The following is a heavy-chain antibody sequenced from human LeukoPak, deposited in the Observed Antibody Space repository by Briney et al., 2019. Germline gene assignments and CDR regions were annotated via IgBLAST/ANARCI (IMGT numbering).Heavy chain of an antibody. CDR2: ISSSGSTI. Sequence: PGGSLRLSCAASGFTVSSNYMSWIRQAPGKGLEWVSYISSSGSTIYYADSVKGRFTISRDNAKNSLYLQMNSLRAEDTAVYYCARIYGSGSYRAAFDIWGQGTMVTVSS. CDR1: GFTVSSNY. V-gene: IGHV3-11*01. J-gene: IGHJ3*02. D-gene: IGHD3-10*01. CDR3: ARIYGSGSYRAAFDI.